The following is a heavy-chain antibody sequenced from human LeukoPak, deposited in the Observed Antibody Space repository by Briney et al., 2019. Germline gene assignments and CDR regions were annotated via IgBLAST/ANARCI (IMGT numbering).Heavy chain of an antibody. D-gene: IGHD1-26*01. CDR3: ARGKSRGSHIDY. CDR2: IYHSGST. Sequence: SETLSLTCTVSGYSISSGYYWGWIRQPPGKGLEWIGSIYHSGSTYYNPSLKSRVTISVDTSKSQFSLKLRSVTAADTAVYYCARGKSRGSHIDYWGQGTLVTVSS. CDR1: GYSISSGYY. V-gene: IGHV4-38-2*02. J-gene: IGHJ4*02.